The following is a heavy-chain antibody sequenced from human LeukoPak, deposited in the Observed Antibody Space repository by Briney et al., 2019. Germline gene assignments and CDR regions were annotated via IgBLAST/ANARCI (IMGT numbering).Heavy chain of an antibody. V-gene: IGHV3-53*01. CDR2: IYSGGNT. J-gene: IGHJ4*02. D-gene: IGHD6-13*01. CDR3: ARCDSSSWYGIDF. CDR1: GFTVSSNY. Sequence: GGSLRLSCAASGFTVSSNYMGWVRQAPGKGLKWVSVIYSGGNTYYADSVKGRFTISRDNSGNTMDLQMNSLRAEDTAVYYCARCDSSSWYGIDFWGQGTLVTVSS.